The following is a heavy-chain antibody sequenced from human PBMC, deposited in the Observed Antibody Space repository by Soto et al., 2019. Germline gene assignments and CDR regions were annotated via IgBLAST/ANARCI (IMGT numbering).Heavy chain of an antibody. CDR1: GYTFTTLG. CDR2: VRGDNGHT. Sequence: QVQLVQSGAEVQKPGASVKVSCKASGYTFTTLGISWVRQVPGQGLEWLGWVRGDNGHTHYAQSLQQRVIMTKDTSTNTAYMELRSLRSDDTAVYYCARDLGYCRSGTCYRQWFDPWGQGTRVIVSS. V-gene: IGHV1-18*01. D-gene: IGHD2-15*01. J-gene: IGHJ5*02. CDR3: ARDLGYCRSGTCYRQWFDP.